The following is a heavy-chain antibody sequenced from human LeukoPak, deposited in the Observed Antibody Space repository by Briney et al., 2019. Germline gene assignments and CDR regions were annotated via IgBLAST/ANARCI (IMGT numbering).Heavy chain of an antibody. CDR3: AKVVPAAIIYYYYMDV. CDR1: GFTFSSYA. CDR2: MSGSGGSR. D-gene: IGHD2-2*01. Sequence: GGSLRLSCAASGFTFSSYAMSWVRQAPGEGLEWVSAMSGSGGSRYYADSVNDRFTISRDNSKNTLYLQMNSLRAEDTAVYYCAKVVPAAIIYYYYMDVWGKGTTVTVSS. V-gene: IGHV3-23*01. J-gene: IGHJ6*03.